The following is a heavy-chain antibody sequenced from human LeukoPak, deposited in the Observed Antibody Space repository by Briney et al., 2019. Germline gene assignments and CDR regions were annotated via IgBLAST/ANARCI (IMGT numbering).Heavy chain of an antibody. CDR1: GFTFRNYD. D-gene: IGHD6-19*01. CDR3: SKVGGIVLAVSYYMDV. V-gene: IGHV3-30*02. CDR2: IRFDGSNT. J-gene: IGHJ6*03. Sequence: GGSLRVSCEASGFTFRNYDMYWVRQAPGKGLEWVAFIRFDGSNTHYGDSVKGRFTISRDNSKNTLYLQMNSLRVEDSALYYCSKVGGIVLAVSYYMDVWGKGTTVTLS.